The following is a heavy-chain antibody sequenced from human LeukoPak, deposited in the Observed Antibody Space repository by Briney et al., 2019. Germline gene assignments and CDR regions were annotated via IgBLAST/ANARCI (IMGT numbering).Heavy chain of an antibody. Sequence: PSETLSLTCAVYGGSFSGYYWSWIRQPPGKGLEWIGEINHSGSTNYNPSLKSRVAIFVDRSKNQFSLEVRSVTAADTAVYFCARLGDLSTGYYFESWGQGTLVIVSS. CDR2: INHSGST. CDR3: ARLGDLSTGYYFES. D-gene: IGHD3-9*01. CDR1: GGSFSGYY. J-gene: IGHJ4*02. V-gene: IGHV4-34*01.